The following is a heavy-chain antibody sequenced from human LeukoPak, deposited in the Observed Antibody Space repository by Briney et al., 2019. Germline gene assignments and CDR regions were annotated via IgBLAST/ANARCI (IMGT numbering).Heavy chain of an antibody. CDR2: ISSSGSTI. D-gene: IGHD6-13*01. CDR3: ASRAYSSSWPRIF. Sequence: GGSLRLSCAASGFTFSDYYMSWIRQAPGKGLEWVSYISSSGSTIYYADSVKGRFPISRDNAKNSLYLQMNSLRAEDTAVYYCASRAYSSSWPRIFWGQGTLVTVSS. CDR1: GFTFSDYY. V-gene: IGHV3-11*04. J-gene: IGHJ4*02.